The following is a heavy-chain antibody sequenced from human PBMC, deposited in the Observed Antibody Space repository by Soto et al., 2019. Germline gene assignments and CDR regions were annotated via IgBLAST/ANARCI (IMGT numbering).Heavy chain of an antibody. CDR2: ISAYNGNT. V-gene: IGHV1-18*01. J-gene: IGHJ4*02. D-gene: IGHD6-13*01. CDR3: ARDAAAGLNDY. Sequence: QVQLLQSGAEVKKPGASVKVSCKASGYTFTSYGISWVRQAPGQGLEWMGWISAYNGNTKYAQKFQGRVAMTTDTSTSTADMEVRSLSSDETAVHYCARDAAAGLNDYWGQGTLVTVSS. CDR1: GYTFTSYG.